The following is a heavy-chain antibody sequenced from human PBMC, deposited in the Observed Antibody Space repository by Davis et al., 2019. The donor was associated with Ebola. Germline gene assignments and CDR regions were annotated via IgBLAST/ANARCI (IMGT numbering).Heavy chain of an antibody. J-gene: IGHJ4*02. V-gene: IGHV3-23*01. D-gene: IGHD3-16*01. Sequence: GESLKISCAASGFTFGSYAMSWVRQAPGKGLEWVSAISGSGGSTYYADSVKGRFTISRDNSKNTLYLQMNSLRAEDTAVYYCAKGRGIYDYWGQGTLVTVSS. CDR3: AKGRGIYDY. CDR2: ISGSGGST. CDR1: GFTFGSYA.